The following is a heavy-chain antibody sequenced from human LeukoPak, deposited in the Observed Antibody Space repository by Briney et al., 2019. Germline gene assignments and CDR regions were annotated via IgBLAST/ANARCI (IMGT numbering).Heavy chain of an antibody. Sequence: SETLSLTCTVSGGSISSYYWSWIRQPPGKGLEWIGYIYYSGSTNYNPSLKSRVTISVDTSKNQFSLKLSSVTAADTAVYYCARGPDYYDSSGYYFDFDYWGQGTLVTVSS. CDR3: ARGPDYYDSSGYYFDFDY. CDR2: IYYSGST. J-gene: IGHJ4*02. D-gene: IGHD3-22*01. CDR1: GGSISSYY. V-gene: IGHV4-59*01.